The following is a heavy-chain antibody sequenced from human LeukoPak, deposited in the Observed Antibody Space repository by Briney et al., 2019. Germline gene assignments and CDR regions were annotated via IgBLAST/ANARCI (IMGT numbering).Heavy chain of an antibody. Sequence: PGGSLRLSCEASGLTFSSYAMHWVRQAPGKGLERVAFIRYEGSNKYYADSVKGRFTISRDSSKNTLYLQMNSVRAEDTAVYYCAKRRGLELPYYYYMDVWGKGTTVTVSS. CDR2: IRYEGSNK. D-gene: IGHD1-7*01. CDR1: GLTFSSYA. CDR3: AKRRGLELPYYYYMDV. J-gene: IGHJ6*03. V-gene: IGHV3-30*02.